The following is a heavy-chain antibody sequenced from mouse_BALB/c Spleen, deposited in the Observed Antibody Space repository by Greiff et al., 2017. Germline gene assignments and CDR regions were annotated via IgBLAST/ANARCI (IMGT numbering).Heavy chain of an antibody. J-gene: IGHJ4*01. Sequence: QVQLQQSGPGLVAPSQSLSITCTVSGFSLTSYGVHWVRQPPGKGLEWLGVIWAGGSTNYNSALMSRLSISKDNSKSQVFLKMNSLQTDDTAMYYCARDGTMITGGYAMDYWGQGTSVTVSS. CDR2: IWAGGST. CDR1: GFSLTSYG. D-gene: IGHD2-4*01. V-gene: IGHV2-9*02. CDR3: ARDGTMITGGYAMDY.